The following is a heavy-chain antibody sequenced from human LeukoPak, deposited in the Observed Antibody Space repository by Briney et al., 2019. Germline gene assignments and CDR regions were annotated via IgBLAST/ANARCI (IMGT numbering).Heavy chain of an antibody. CDR2: IYHSGST. CDR1: GGSISSGGYS. D-gene: IGHD3-22*01. Sequence: SEILSLTCAVSGGSISSGGYSWSWIRQPPGKGLEWIGYIYHSGSTYYNPSLKSRVTISVDTSKNQFSLKLSSVTAADTAVHYCASYYDRLGWFDPWGQGTLVTVSS. V-gene: IGHV4-30-2*01. J-gene: IGHJ5*02. CDR3: ASYYDRLGWFDP.